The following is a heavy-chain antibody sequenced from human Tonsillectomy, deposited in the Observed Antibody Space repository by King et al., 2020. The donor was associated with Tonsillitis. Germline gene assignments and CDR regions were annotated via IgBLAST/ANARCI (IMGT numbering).Heavy chain of an antibody. CDR1: GFTFSIYA. D-gene: IGHD1-26*01. Sequence: EVQLVESGGGLVQPGGSLRLSCSASGFTFSIYAMHWVRQAPGKGLEYVSAISSNGGSTYYADSVKGRFTISRDNSKNTLYLQMSSLRAEDTAVYYCVKDRGSGSYSGYYFDYWGQGTLVTVSS. CDR2: ISSNGGST. CDR3: VKDRGSGSYSGYYFDY. J-gene: IGHJ4*02. V-gene: IGHV3-64D*06.